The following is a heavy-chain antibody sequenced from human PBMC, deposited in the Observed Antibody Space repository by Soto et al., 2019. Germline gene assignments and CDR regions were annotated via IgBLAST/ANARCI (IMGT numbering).Heavy chain of an antibody. D-gene: IGHD3-16*02. J-gene: IGHJ4*02. Sequence: GGALRLSCAASGFMLNRYVMSGVGLAPGKGVEGVSAVTGSGGNTYYADSVKGRVTISRDNSKNTLYLQLSSLSTEDTAVYYCAKGGRDDYIWGSYRVFDDWGQGTLVTVSS. V-gene: IGHV3-23*01. CDR2: VTGSGGNT. CDR3: AKGGRDDYIWGSYRVFDD. CDR1: GFMLNRYV.